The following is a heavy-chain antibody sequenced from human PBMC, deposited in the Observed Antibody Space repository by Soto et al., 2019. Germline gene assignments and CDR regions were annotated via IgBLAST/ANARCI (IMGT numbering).Heavy chain of an antibody. Sequence: GGSLRLSCAASGFTFSSYWMSRVRQAPGKGLEWVANIKQDGSEKYYVDSVKGRFTISRDNAKNSLYLQMNSLRAEDTAVYYCARDHLLETNWFDPWGQGTLVTVSS. D-gene: IGHD1-1*01. CDR1: GFTFSSYW. J-gene: IGHJ5*02. V-gene: IGHV3-7*05. CDR3: ARDHLLETNWFDP. CDR2: IKQDGSEK.